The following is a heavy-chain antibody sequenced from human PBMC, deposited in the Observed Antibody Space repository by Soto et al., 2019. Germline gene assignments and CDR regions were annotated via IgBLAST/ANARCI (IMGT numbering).Heavy chain of an antibody. V-gene: IGHV4-59*01. CDR3: AREARSTAYLDY. J-gene: IGHJ4*02. CDR1: GGSISSYY. D-gene: IGHD2-21*02. Sequence: SETLSLTCAVSGGSISSYYWSWIRQPPGKGLEWIGYIYFTGASNYNPSLKSRLTMSRDTSKNQFSLKLNSVTAADTAVYFCAREARSTAYLDYWGQGIPVTVSS. CDR2: IYFTGAS.